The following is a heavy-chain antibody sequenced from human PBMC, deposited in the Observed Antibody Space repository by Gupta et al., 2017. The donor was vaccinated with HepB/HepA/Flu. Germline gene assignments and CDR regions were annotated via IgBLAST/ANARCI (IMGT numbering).Heavy chain of an antibody. CDR3: VSKASGWSSYSFDN. D-gene: IGHD6-19*01. CDR1: DFSFGSND. Sequence: EVQLVDSGGGWVQPGGSVRLSCAACDFSFGSNDMTWVRRAPGKGPEWVSYINTSGSNKFYADSVKGRFTISRDNAKRSLFLQMDSLRVEDTALYYCVSKASGWSSYSFDNWGQGILVTVSS. V-gene: IGHV3-48*03. CDR2: INTSGSNK. J-gene: IGHJ4*02.